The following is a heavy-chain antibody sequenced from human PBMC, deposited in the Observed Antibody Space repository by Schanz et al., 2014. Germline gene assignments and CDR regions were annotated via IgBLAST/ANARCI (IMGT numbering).Heavy chain of an antibody. V-gene: IGHV1-46*03. D-gene: IGHD6-13*01. J-gene: IGHJ4*02. Sequence: QVQLVQSGDEVKKPGASATVSCQASGYTFSFTSYNVHWVRQAPGQGLEWMGYINSSGGGTSYAQKFQDRLTMTGDASTSTAYMDLSSLRSEDTAVYYCARDGVDAAAGGNYWGQGTLVTVSS. CDR2: INSSGGGT. CDR3: ARDGVDAAAGGNY. CDR1: GYTFSFTSYN.